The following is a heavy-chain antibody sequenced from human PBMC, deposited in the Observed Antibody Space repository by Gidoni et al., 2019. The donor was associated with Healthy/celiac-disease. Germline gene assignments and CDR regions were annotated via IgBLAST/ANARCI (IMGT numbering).Heavy chain of an antibody. CDR3: AREGIMITFGAPNAFDI. CDR1: GYTFTGYY. D-gene: IGHD3-16*01. V-gene: IGHV1-2*04. CDR2: INPSSGGT. Sequence: QVQLVQSGAEVKKPGASVKVSCKASGYTFTGYYMHWVRQAPGQGLEWMGWINPSSGGTNYAQKFQGWVTMTRDTSISTAYMELSRLRSDDTAVYYCAREGIMITFGAPNAFDIWGQGTMVTVSS. J-gene: IGHJ3*02.